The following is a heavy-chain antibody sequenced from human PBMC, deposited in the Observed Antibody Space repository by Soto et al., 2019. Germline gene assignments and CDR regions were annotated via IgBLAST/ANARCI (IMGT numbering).Heavy chain of an antibody. CDR1: GGSISSYY. D-gene: IGHD2-2*02. CDR2: IYYSGRT. Sequence: PSETLSLTCTVSGGSISSYYWSWIRQPPGKGLERIGYIYYSGRTNYNPSLKSRVTISVDTSKNQFSLKLSSVTAADTAVYYCARGYCSSTSCYIWDNWFDPWGQETLVTVSS. V-gene: IGHV4-59*01. J-gene: IGHJ5*02. CDR3: ARGYCSSTSCYIWDNWFDP.